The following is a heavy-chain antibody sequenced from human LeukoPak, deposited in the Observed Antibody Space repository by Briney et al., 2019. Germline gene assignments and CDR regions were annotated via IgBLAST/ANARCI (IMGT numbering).Heavy chain of an antibody. V-gene: IGHV3-23*01. CDR3: AKDMAVAGTVPEDWDY. Sequence: GGSLRLSCAASEFIFSDYAMNWVRQAPGKGLEWVSTINYSGDTTYYADSVKGRFTISRDNAKNSLYLQMNSLRAEDTAVYYCAKDMAVAGTVPEDWDYWGQGTLVTVSS. D-gene: IGHD6-19*01. CDR2: INYSGDTT. CDR1: EFIFSDYA. J-gene: IGHJ4*02.